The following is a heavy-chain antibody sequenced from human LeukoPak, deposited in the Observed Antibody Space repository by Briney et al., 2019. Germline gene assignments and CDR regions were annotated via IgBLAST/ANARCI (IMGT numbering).Heavy chain of an antibody. D-gene: IGHD4-23*01. CDR2: IYTSGST. CDR3: ARDAPHYGGNSLDY. J-gene: IGHJ4*02. CDR1: GGSISSYY. V-gene: IGHV4-4*07. Sequence: SETLSLTCTVSGGSISSYYWSWIRQPAGKGLEWIGRIYTSGSTNYNPSLKSRVTISVDTSKNQFSLKLSSVTAADTAVYYCARDAPHYGGNSLDYWGQGTLVTVSS.